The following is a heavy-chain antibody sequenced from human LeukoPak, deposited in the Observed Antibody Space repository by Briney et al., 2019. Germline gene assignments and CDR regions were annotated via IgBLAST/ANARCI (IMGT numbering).Heavy chain of an antibody. D-gene: IGHD2-15*01. CDR1: GGSISSYY. CDR2: THYSGIA. CDR3: ARGLGYCSGRTCYSGSY. J-gene: IGHJ4*01. V-gene: IGHV4-59*01. Sequence: SETLSLTCTVSGGSISSYYWSWIRQPPGKGLEWIGYTHYSGIASYNPSLKSRVTISLDTSNDRFSLKLSSVTAADTAVYFCARGLGYCSGRTCYSGSYWGRGTLVTVSS.